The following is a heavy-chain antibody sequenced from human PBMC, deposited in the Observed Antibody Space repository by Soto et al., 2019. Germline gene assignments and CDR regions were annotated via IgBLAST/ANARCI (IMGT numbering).Heavy chain of an antibody. Sequence: HPGGSLRLSCAASGFTFSSYGMHWVRQAPGKGLEWVAVISYDGSNKYYADSVKGRFTISRDNSKNTLYLQMNSLRAEDTAVYYCALPGALVGVVADGMDVWGQGTTVTVSS. D-gene: IGHD3-3*01. J-gene: IGHJ6*02. CDR3: ALPGALVGVVADGMDV. V-gene: IGHV3-30*03. CDR1: GFTFSSYG. CDR2: ISYDGSNK.